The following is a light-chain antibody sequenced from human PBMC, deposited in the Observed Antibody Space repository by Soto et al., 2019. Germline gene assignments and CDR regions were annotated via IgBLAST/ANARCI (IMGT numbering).Light chain of an antibody. CDR3: KQART. V-gene: IGKV3-11*01. CDR1: QSVSSY. CDR2: DAS. Sequence: EIVLTQSPATLSLSPGERATLSCRASQSVSSYLAWYQQKPGQAPRLLIYDASNRATGIPARFSGSGSGTDFPLTISSLEPEDSAVFSGKQARTLGQGTKVEIK. J-gene: IGKJ1*01.